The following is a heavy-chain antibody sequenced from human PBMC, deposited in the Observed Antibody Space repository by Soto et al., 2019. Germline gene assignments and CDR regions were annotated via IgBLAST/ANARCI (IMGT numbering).Heavy chain of an antibody. Sequence: QVHLVQSGAEVKKPGASMKVSCKASGYSFNSFYVHWVRQAPGQGLEWLGLINPGGGRTTYAQKFQGRVTVTRDTSTSTVYMELSSLRSEDTAVYYCARDMQPTTPYYYYYGIDVWGQGTTVTVSS. V-gene: IGHV1-46*02. CDR2: INPGGGRT. D-gene: IGHD1-26*01. CDR3: ARDMQPTTPYYYYYGIDV. J-gene: IGHJ6*02. CDR1: GYSFNSFY.